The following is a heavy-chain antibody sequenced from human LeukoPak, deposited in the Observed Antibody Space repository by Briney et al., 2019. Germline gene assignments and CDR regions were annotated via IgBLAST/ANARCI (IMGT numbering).Heavy chain of an antibody. CDR2: IYNSGST. Sequence: PSETLSLTCAVSGGSISSGGYSWSWIRQPPGTGLEWIGYIYNSGSTYYNPSLKSRVTISVDTSKNQFSLKLSSVTAADTAVYYCARELELRYWGQGTLVTVSS. CDR1: GGSISSGGYS. D-gene: IGHD1-7*01. CDR3: ARELELRY. J-gene: IGHJ4*02. V-gene: IGHV4-30-4*07.